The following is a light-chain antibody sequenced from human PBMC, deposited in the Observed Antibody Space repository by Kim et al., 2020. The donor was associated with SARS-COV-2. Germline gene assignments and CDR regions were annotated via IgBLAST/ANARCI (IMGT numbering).Light chain of an antibody. CDR2: DAS. CDR3: QQRSDWPT. V-gene: IGKV3-11*01. CDR1: QSVNSY. J-gene: IGKJ2*01. Sequence: LCLAPGERATLSCRASQSVNSYLAWYQQKPGQAPRLLIYDASNRATGIPARFSGSGSGTDFTLTISSLEPEDFAVYYCQQRSDWPTFGQGTKLEI.